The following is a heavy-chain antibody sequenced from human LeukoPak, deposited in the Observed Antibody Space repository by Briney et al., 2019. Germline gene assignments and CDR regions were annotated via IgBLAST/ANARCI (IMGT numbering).Heavy chain of an antibody. V-gene: IGHV3-33*01. D-gene: IGHD2-21*01. CDR3: ARDLSYFSFDD. Sequence: GGSLRLSCAASGFTFSSHGMNWVRQAPGKGLEWVAGISPDGSKKYYVDAVKGRFTISRDNSKNTLYLQMNSLRVEDTAMYYCARDLSYFSFDDWGQGTTVTVSS. CDR1: GFTFSSHG. J-gene: IGHJ6*02. CDR2: ISPDGSKK.